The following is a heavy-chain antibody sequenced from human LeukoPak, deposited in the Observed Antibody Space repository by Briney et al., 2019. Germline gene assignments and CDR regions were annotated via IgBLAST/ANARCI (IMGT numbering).Heavy chain of an antibody. V-gene: IGHV3-38-3*01. CDR2: ISGGST. Sequence: PGGSLRLSCAASGFTVSSNEMSWVRQAPGKGLEWVSSISGGSTYYADSRKGRFTISRDNSKNTLHLQMNSLRAEDTAVYYCARDLGQYYDTSDNWFDPWGQGTLVTVSS. CDR1: GFTVSSNE. J-gene: IGHJ5*02. D-gene: IGHD3-22*01. CDR3: ARDLGQYYDTSDNWFDP.